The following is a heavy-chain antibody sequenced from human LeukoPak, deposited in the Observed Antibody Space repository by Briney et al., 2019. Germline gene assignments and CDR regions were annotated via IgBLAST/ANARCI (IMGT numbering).Heavy chain of an antibody. V-gene: IGHV3-48*03. J-gene: IGHJ4*02. D-gene: IGHD6-13*01. CDR1: GFTFSSYE. CDR2: ISSSGSTI. CDR3: ARAGEYDSSWYYSDY. Sequence: PGGSLRLSCAASGFTFSSYEMNGVRQAPGKGLEWVSYISSSGSTIYYADSVKGRFTISRDNAKNSLYLQMNSLRAEDTAVYYCARAGEYDSSWYYSDYWGQGTLVTVSS.